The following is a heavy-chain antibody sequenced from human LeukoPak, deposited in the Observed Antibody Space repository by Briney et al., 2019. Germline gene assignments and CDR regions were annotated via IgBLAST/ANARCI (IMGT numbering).Heavy chain of an antibody. V-gene: IGHV3-11*04. Sequence: KPGGSLRLSCAASGFTFSDYYMSWIRQAPGKGLEWVSYISSSGSTIYYADSVKGRFTISRDNAKNSLYLQMNRLRAEDTAVYYCARCERGWRPIPDYWGQGTLVTVSS. CDR1: GFTFSDYY. CDR2: ISSSGSTI. CDR3: ARCERGWRPIPDY. J-gene: IGHJ4*02. D-gene: IGHD6-19*01.